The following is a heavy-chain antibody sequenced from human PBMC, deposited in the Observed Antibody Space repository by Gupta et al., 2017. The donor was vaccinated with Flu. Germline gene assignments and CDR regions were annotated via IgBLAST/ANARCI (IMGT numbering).Heavy chain of an antibody. CDR2: IHHYGSGR. J-gene: IGHJ5*02. V-gene: IGHV3-7*01. CDR1: GFSLRDYW. D-gene: IGHD5-12*01. Sequence: EAQLVESGGGLVQPGGSLRLSCVGSGFSLRDYWLSWVRQTPEKGLEWVANIHHYGSGRYYADSVQGRFTISRDNVENSVFLKMNSLRVEDTAIYYCARDAYGGYLDTWGQGTRVIVSS. CDR3: ARDAYGGYLDT.